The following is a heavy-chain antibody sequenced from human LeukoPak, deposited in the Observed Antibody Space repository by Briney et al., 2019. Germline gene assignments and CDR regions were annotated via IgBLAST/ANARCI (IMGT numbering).Heavy chain of an antibody. D-gene: IGHD2-21*02. CDR2: INPSGGST. J-gene: IGHJ6*03. Sequence: ASVKVSCKASGYTPTSNYIHWVRQAPRQGLEWMGIINPSGGSTTYAQKFQGRVTMTRDTSTSTVYMELTSLRSEDTAVYYCAKGRSDFFAYYYYLDVWGKGTTVTVSS. V-gene: IGHV1-46*03. CDR3: AKGRSDFFAYYYYLDV. CDR1: GYTPTSNY.